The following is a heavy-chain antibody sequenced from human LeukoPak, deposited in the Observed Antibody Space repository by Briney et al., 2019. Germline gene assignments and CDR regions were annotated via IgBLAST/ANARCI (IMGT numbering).Heavy chain of an antibody. Sequence: PSETLSLTCTVSGGSISSGGYYWSWIRQHPGKGLEWIGYIYYSGSTYYNPSLKSRVTISVDTSKNQFSLKLSSVTAADTAVYYCARGRGVDSYGLDNWFDPWGQGTLVTVSS. D-gene: IGHD5-18*01. CDR1: GGSISSGGYY. CDR3: ARGRGVDSYGLDNWFDP. J-gene: IGHJ5*02. CDR2: IYYSGST. V-gene: IGHV4-31*03.